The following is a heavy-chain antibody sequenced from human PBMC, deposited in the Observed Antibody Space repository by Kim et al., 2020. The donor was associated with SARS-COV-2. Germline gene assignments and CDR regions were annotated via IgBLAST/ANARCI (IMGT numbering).Heavy chain of an antibody. Sequence: ASVKVSCKVSGYTLTELSMHWVRQAPGKGLEWMGGFDPEDGETIYAQKFQGRVTMTEDTSTDTAYMELSSLRSEDTAVYYCATFRRHTYDFWGGYSGYYYYYMDVWGKGTTVTVSS. V-gene: IGHV1-24*01. CDR3: ATFRRHTYDFWGGYSGYYYYYMDV. CDR2: FDPEDGET. D-gene: IGHD3-3*01. CDR1: GYTLTELS. J-gene: IGHJ6*03.